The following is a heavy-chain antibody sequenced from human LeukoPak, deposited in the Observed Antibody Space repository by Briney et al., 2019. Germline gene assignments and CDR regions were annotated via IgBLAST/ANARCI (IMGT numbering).Heavy chain of an antibody. V-gene: IGHV3-23*05. Sequence: GGSLRLSCAASGFTFSNYAMSWVRQALGKGLKWVAVINSSGSSTYNLDPVKGRFTISRDNYKNSLHLQMTSLTAEDTAAYYWGRAVESEVTANPYFDYWGQGMLVTVSS. CDR2: INSSGSST. J-gene: IGHJ4*02. CDR3: GRAVESEVTANPYFDY. CDR1: GFTFSNYA. D-gene: IGHD2-21*02.